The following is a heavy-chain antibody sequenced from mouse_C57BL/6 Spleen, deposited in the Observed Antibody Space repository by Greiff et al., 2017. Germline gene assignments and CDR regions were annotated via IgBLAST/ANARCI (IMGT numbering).Heavy chain of an antibody. Sequence: EVQLQQSGAELVRPGASVKLSCTASGFNIKDDYMHWVKQRPEQGLEWIGWIDPENGDTEYASKFQGKATITADTYSNTAYLQLSSLTSEDTAVYYCTTKDYDGFAYWGQGTLVTVSA. V-gene: IGHV14-4*01. J-gene: IGHJ3*01. CDR2: IDPENGDT. CDR1: GFNIKDDY. CDR3: TTKDYDGFAY. D-gene: IGHD2-4*01.